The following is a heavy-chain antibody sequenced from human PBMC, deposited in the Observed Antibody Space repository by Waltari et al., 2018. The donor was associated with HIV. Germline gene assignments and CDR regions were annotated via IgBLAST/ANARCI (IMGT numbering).Heavy chain of an antibody. CDR2: ISAYNGNT. CDR3: ARDGVPGGSGSSPYYFDY. J-gene: IGHJ4*02. Sequence: QVQLVQSGAEVKKPGASVKVSCKASGYTFTSYGLSWVRQAPGQGLEGMGWISAYNGNTNYAQKLQGTVTMTTDTSTSTAYMELRSLRSDDTAVYYCARDGVPGGSGSSPYYFDYWGQGTLVTVSS. V-gene: IGHV1-18*01. D-gene: IGHD3-10*01. CDR1: GYTFTSYG.